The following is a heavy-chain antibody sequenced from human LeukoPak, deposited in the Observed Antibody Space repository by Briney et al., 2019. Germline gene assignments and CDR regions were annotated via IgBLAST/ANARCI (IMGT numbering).Heavy chain of an antibody. CDR3: ARDLLLWFGESPLDY. Sequence: GGSLRLSCAASGFSFSSYAMSWVRQAPGKGLEWVSAIGGSGGSTYHADSVKGRFTISRDNAKNSLYLQMNSLRAEDTAVYYCARDLLLWFGESPLDYWGQGTLVTVSS. J-gene: IGHJ4*02. V-gene: IGHV3-23*01. CDR2: IGGSGGST. D-gene: IGHD3-10*01. CDR1: GFSFSSYA.